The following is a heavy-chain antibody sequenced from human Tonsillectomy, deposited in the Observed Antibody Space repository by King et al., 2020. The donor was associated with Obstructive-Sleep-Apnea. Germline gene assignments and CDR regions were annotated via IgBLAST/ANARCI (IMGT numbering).Heavy chain of an antibody. Sequence: EVQLVESGGDLVQPGGSLRLSCAASGFTFSSYAMNWVRQAPGKGLEWVSTISGSGGSTYYADSVKGRFTISRDNSKNTLYLQMNSLRAEDTALYYCANLGMAGRFNDYWGQGTLVTVST. J-gene: IGHJ4*02. CDR1: GFTFSSYA. CDR2: ISGSGGST. V-gene: IGHV3-23*04. D-gene: IGHD6-19*01. CDR3: ANLGMAGRFNDY.